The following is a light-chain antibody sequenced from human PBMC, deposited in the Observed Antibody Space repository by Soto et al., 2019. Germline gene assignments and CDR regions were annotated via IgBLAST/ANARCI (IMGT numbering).Light chain of an antibody. J-gene: IGLJ2*01. CDR3: CSYAGYYTLV. CDR2: GVS. Sequence: QSVLTQPRSVSGSPGQSVTISCTGTSSDVGGYNYVSWYQQHPGKAPKLMIYGVSKRPSGVPDRFSGSKSGNTASLTISGLQAEDEADYYCCSYAGYYTLVFGGGTKLTV. CDR1: SSDVGGYNY. V-gene: IGLV2-11*01.